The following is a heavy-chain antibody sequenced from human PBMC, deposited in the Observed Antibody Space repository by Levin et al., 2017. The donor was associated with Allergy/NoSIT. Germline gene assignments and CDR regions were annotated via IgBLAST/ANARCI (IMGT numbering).Heavy chain of an antibody. D-gene: IGHD2-2*01. J-gene: IGHJ5*02. CDR2: INPNSGGT. V-gene: IGHV1-2*06. CDR1: GYTFTGYY. Sequence: ASVKVSCKASGYTFTGYYMHWVRQAPGQGLEWMGRINPNSGGTNYAQKFQGRVTMTRDTSISTAYMELSRLRSDDTAVYYCAREDIVVVPAAMRGNWFDPWGQGTLVTVSS. CDR3: AREDIVVVPAAMRGNWFDP.